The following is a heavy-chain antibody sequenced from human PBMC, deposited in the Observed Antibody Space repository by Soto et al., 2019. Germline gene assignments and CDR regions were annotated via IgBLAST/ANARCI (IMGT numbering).Heavy chain of an antibody. CDR2: ISYDGSDK. V-gene: IGHV3-30*18. CDR3: AKSPQVDCSSDHCYKYYFDY. D-gene: IGHD2-2*01. Sequence: QEQLVESGGGVVLPGRSLRLSCAASGFTFNTFGMHWVRQAPGKGLEWVAVISYDGSDKYYSDSVRGRFTISRDNSMKTLYLQMTSLRTEDTAVYYCAKSPQVDCSSDHCYKYYFDYWGQGTRVAFSS. CDR1: GFTFNTFG. J-gene: IGHJ4*02.